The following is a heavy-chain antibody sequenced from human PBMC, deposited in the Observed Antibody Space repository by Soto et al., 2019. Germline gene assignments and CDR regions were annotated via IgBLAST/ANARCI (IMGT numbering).Heavy chain of an antibody. J-gene: IGHJ4*02. Sequence: GGSLRLSCAASGFAFGDYAMSWFRQAPGKGLEWVGFIRSTGYGGSTEYAASVKGRFTISRDDSESIAYLQMNSLKTDDTAVYYCSRHNYFDSSGYFSLYYCDYWGQGTLVTVSS. CDR1: GFAFGDYA. CDR2: IRSTGYGGST. D-gene: IGHD3-22*01. CDR3: SRHNYFDSSGYFSLYYCDY. V-gene: IGHV3-49*03.